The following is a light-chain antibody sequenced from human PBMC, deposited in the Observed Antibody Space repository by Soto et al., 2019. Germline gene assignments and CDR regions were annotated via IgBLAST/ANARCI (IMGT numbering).Light chain of an antibody. Sequence: DIVMTQSPDSLAVSLGERATINCKSSQRVFYRSNNKNYLAWYQQKPGQPPKLLIYWASTRESGVPDRFSGSGSGTDFTLTISSLRAEDVAVYYCQQYYGTPWTFGQGTKVEIK. CDR3: QQYYGTPWT. CDR1: QRVFYRSNNKNY. J-gene: IGKJ1*01. V-gene: IGKV4-1*01. CDR2: WAS.